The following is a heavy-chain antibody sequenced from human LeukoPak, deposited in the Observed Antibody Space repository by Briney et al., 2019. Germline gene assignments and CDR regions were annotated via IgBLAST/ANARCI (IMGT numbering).Heavy chain of an antibody. CDR1: GFDFSTQW. Sequence: GGSLRLSCAASGFDFSTQWMSWVRQAPGKGLEWVAIVNQGATQKYYVDSVKGRFTISRDNAENSLYLQMNSLRADDTAVYYRARGSVVVDAFDIWGQGTMVTVSS. CDR3: ARGSVVVDAFDI. J-gene: IGHJ3*02. D-gene: IGHD2-15*01. CDR2: VNQGATQK. V-gene: IGHV3-7*01.